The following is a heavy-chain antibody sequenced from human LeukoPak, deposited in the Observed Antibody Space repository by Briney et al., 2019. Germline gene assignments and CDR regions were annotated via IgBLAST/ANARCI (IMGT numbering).Heavy chain of an antibody. CDR2: IRYDGSNK. CDR1: GFTFSSYG. Sequence: AGGSLRLSCAASGFTFSSYGMHWVRQAPGKGLEWVAFIRYDGSNKYYADSVKGRFTISRDNSKNTLYLQMNSLRAEDTAVYYCAGVANGQWLGPDAFDIWGQGTMVTVSS. J-gene: IGHJ3*02. D-gene: IGHD6-19*01. V-gene: IGHV3-30*02. CDR3: AGVANGQWLGPDAFDI.